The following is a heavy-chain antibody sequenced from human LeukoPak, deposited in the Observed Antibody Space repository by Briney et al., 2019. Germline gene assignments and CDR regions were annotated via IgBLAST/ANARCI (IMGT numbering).Heavy chain of an antibody. Sequence: ASVKVSCKASGGTFSSYAISWVRQAPGQGLEWMGGIIPIFGTANYAQKFQGRVTITADESTSTAYMELSSLRSEDTAVYYCARSYCSGGSCYSGFWFDPWGQGTLVTVSS. D-gene: IGHD2-15*01. CDR1: GGTFSSYA. CDR3: ARSYCSGGSCYSGFWFDP. CDR2: IIPIFGTA. V-gene: IGHV1-69*13. J-gene: IGHJ5*02.